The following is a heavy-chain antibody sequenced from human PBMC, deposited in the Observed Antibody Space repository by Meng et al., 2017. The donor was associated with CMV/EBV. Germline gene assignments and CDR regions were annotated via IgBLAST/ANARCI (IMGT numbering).Heavy chain of an antibody. CDR1: GGSFTRYA. V-gene: IGHV1-69*13. CDR2: IVPFFPTT. CDR3: VRVLGDFWSGFGTQDYYYHNMDV. J-gene: IGHJ6*02. D-gene: IGHD3-3*01. Sequence: SAKVSCKSSGGSFTRYAFSWVRQAPGQGLECVGGIVPFFPTTNHERKFQGRITMTADESTTTAHMELRSLRSEDTAVYYCVRVLGDFWSGFGTQDYYYHNMDVWGPGTTVTV.